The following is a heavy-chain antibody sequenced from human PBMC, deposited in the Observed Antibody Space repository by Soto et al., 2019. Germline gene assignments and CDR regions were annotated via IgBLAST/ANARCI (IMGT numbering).Heavy chain of an antibody. Sequence: PSETLSLTCTVAGGSSSSYYWSWIRQPPGKGLEWIGYIYYSGSTNYNPSLKSRVTISVDTSKNQFSLKLSSVTADDTAVYYCASGLITVAGTRNYWGPGTLVTVSS. CDR3: ASGLITVAGTRNY. V-gene: IGHV4-59*08. CDR2: IYYSGST. J-gene: IGHJ4*02. CDR1: GGSSSSYY. D-gene: IGHD6-19*01.